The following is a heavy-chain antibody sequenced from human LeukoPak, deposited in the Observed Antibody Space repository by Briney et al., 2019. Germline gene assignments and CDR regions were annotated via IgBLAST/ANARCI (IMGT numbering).Heavy chain of an antibody. Sequence: GGSLRLSCAASGFTFNTFWMSWVRQAPGKGLEWVANIKHDGSGKYYVDSVKGRFTISRDNAKNSLYLQMSSLRADGTAVYYCARVEASGYDYGAFDYWGQGTLVTVSS. V-gene: IGHV3-7*01. CDR3: ARVEASGYDYGAFDY. CDR1: GFTFNTFW. CDR2: IKHDGSGK. J-gene: IGHJ4*02. D-gene: IGHD5-12*01.